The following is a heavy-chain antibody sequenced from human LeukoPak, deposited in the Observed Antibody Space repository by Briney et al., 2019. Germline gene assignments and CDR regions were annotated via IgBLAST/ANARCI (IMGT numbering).Heavy chain of an antibody. V-gene: IGHV3-30-3*01. CDR2: VSNDGSNQ. CDR1: GFTFTYYA. CDR3: ARGPDPVVRGPRRAFDL. J-gene: IGHJ3*01. D-gene: IGHD3-10*01. Sequence: GRSLRLSWAASGFTFTYYAMHWVRQAPGKGLEWVSVVSNDGSNQDYTDSVKGRFIISRDDSKSTVYLQMNSLRVDDTAMYYCARGPDPVVRGPRRAFDLWGQGTMVTVSS.